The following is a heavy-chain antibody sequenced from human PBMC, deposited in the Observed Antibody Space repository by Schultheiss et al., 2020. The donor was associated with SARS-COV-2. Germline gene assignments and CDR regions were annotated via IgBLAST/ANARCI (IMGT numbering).Heavy chain of an antibody. CDR2: IYYSGST. J-gene: IGHJ5*02. Sequence: SETLSLTCTVSGGSISSYYWSWIRQPPGKGLEWIGYIYYSGSTYYNPSLKSLVTISVDTSKNQFSLKLSSVTAADTAVYYCARGSTAAAGTGWFDPWGQGTLVTVSS. CDR1: GGSISSYY. CDR3: ARGSTAAAGTGWFDP. V-gene: IGHV4-59*01. D-gene: IGHD6-13*01.